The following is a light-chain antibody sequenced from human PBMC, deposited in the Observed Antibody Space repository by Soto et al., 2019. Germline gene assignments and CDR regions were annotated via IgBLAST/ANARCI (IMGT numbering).Light chain of an antibody. Sequence: QSALTQPASVSGSPGQSITISCTGTSSDVGAYTLVSWYQQYPGKAPKLMISEVSNRPSGVSNRFSGSKSGNTASLTISGLQAEDEADYYCSSYTSNTTVVFGGGTKVTVL. CDR2: EVS. J-gene: IGLJ2*01. CDR1: SSDVGAYTL. V-gene: IGLV2-14*02. CDR3: SSYTSNTTVV.